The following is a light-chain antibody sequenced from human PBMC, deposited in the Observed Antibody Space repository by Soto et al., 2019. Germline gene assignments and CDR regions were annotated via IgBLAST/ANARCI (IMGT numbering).Light chain of an antibody. CDR2: QTS. CDR3: HQRQSWPRT. CDR1: QYINTR. Sequence: EIMLTQSPATLSSFPGDRVTLSCRASQYINTRLAWYQHRPGQAPRLLIYQTSLRAAGIPARFSASGSGTDFTLTISDVQPEDFALYSCHQRQSWPRTFGQGTKVDI. J-gene: IGKJ1*01. V-gene: IGKV3-11*01.